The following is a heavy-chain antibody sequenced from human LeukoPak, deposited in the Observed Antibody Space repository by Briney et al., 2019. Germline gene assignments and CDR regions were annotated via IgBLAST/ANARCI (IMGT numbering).Heavy chain of an antibody. CDR2: ISGSGGST. V-gene: IGHV3-23*01. CDR1: GFTFRSYA. CDR3: AKARAGEVVGASYYFDY. Sequence: GGSLRLSCAASGFTFRSYAMSWVRQAPGKGLEWVSAISGSGGSTYYADSVKGRFTISRDNSKNTLYLQMNSLRAEDTAVYYCAKARAGEVVGASYYFDYWGQGTLVTVSS. J-gene: IGHJ4*02. D-gene: IGHD1-26*01.